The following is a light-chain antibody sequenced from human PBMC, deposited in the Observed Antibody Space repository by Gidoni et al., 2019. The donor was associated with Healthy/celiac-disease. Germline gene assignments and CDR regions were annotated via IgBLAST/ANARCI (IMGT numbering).Light chain of an antibody. CDR2: DAS. CDR3: QHRSNWQFT. J-gene: IGKJ3*01. Sequence: MVLKQSPATLSLSPGEITTLSCRTRKSVSSYLSWYQQKPGQAPRLLIYDASTRANGIPGCFSGSGSGTDFTLTISSLEPEDFAVYYCQHRSNWQFTFGPGTKVDIK. CDR1: KSVSSY. V-gene: IGKV3-11*01.